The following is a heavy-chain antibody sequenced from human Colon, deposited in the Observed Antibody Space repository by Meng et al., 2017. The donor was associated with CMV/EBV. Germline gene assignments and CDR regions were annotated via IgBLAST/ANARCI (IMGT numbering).Heavy chain of an antibody. D-gene: IGHD4-17*01. V-gene: IGHV3-23*01. CDR2: ISVGGFST. J-gene: IGHJ5*02. CDR3: AKAHYADPS. CDR1: GFTFSSYA. Sequence: GGSLRLSCAASGFTFSSYAMTWVRQAPGKGLEWVSAISVGGFSTFYADSVKGRYTISRDNSKNMVFLHINSLRAEDTAVYYCAKAHYADPSWGQGTLVTVSS.